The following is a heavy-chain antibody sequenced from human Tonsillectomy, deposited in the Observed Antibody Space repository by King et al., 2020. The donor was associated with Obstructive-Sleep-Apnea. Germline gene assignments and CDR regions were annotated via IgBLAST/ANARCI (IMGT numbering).Heavy chain of an antibody. CDR1: GFTFSTYA. CDR2: ISYDGSNK. D-gene: IGHD2-2*01. Sequence: VQLVESGGGVVQPGRSLRLSCAASGFTFSTYAMYWVRQAPGKGLDWVAVISYDGSNKYYAASVKGRFTISRGNSKNTLYLQMNSLRAEDTAVYYCARDGPVVVPAAMPGFNWFDPWGQGTLVIVSS. J-gene: IGHJ5*02. CDR3: ARDGPVVVPAAMPGFNWFDP. V-gene: IGHV3-30-3*01.